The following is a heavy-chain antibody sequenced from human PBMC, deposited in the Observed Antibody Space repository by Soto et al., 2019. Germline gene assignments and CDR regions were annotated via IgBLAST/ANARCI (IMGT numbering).Heavy chain of an antibody. CDR1: GGTFSSYA. Sequence: QVQLVQSGAEVKKPGSSVKVSCKASGGTFSSYAINWVRQAPGQGLEWMGGIIPIFGTANYAQKFQGRVTITADESTSTAYMELSSLRSEDTAVYYCARGSGGSSDSYYGMDVWGQGTTVTVSS. V-gene: IGHV1-69*12. CDR3: ARGSGGSSDSYYGMDV. J-gene: IGHJ6*02. CDR2: IIPIFGTA. D-gene: IGHD2-15*01.